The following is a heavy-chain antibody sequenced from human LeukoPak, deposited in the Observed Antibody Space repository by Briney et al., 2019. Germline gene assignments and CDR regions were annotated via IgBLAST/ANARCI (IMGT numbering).Heavy chain of an antibody. V-gene: IGHV4-34*01. CDR2: INHSGST. CDR1: GGSFSGYY. D-gene: IGHD2-2*01. J-gene: IGHJ5*02. CDR3: ARGYCSSTSCYVGEEWFDP. Sequence: SETLSLTCAVYGGSFSGYYWSWIRQPPGKGLEWIGEINHSGSTNYNPSLKSRVTISVDTSKNQFSLKLSSVTAADTAVYYCARGYCSSTSCYVGEEWFDPWGQGTLVTVSS.